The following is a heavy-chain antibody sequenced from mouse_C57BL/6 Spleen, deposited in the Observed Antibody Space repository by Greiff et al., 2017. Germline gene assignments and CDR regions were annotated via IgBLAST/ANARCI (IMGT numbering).Heavy chain of an antibody. CDR1: GFNIKDYY. J-gene: IGHJ3*01. D-gene: IGHD2-2*01. CDR3: ARGGYDRGAWFAY. Sequence: EVKVEESGAELVKPGASVTLSCTASGFNIKDYYMHWVKQRTEQGLEWIGRIDPEDGETKYAPKFQGKATITADTSSNTAYLQLSSLTSEDTAVYYGARGGYDRGAWFAYWGQGTLVTVSA. V-gene: IGHV14-2*01. CDR2: IDPEDGET.